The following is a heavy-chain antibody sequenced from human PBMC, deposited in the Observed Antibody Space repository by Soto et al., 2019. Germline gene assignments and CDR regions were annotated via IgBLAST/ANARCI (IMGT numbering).Heavy chain of an antibody. Sequence: GGSLRLSCAASGFTFSNAWMSWVRQAPGKGLEWVGRIKSKTDGGTTNYAAPVKGRFTISRDDSKNTLYLQMNSLKTEDTAVDYCTTDPEQGRYDPTFDIWGQGTMVTVSS. V-gene: IGHV3-15*01. D-gene: IGHD1-26*01. CDR2: IKSKTDGGTT. CDR1: GFTFSNAW. J-gene: IGHJ3*02. CDR3: TTDPEQGRYDPTFDI.